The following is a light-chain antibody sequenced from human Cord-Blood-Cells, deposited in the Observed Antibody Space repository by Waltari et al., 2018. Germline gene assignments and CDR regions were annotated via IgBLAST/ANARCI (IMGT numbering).Light chain of an antibody. CDR2: RDS. J-gene: IGLJ1*01. V-gene: IGLV3-9*01. CDR1: NIGSNN. Sequence: SYELTQPLSVSVALGQTARITCGANNIGSNNVHWYQQKPGKAPVLVIYRDSNRPSGIPERFSGSNSGNTATLTISRAQAGDEADYYCQVWDSSYVFGTGTKVTVL. CDR3: QVWDSSYV.